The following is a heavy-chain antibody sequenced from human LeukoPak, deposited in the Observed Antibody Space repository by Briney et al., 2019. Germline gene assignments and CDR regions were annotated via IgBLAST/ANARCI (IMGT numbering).Heavy chain of an antibody. D-gene: IGHD6-13*01. CDR1: GFPFSSYA. V-gene: IGHV3-23*01. J-gene: IGHJ4*02. CDR3: AKVFGIAAAAWGYFDY. Sequence: GGSLRLSCAASGFPFSSYAMSWVRPAPGKGLEWVSAISGSGGSTYYADSVKGRFTISRDNSKNTLYLQMNSLRAEDTAVYYCAKVFGIAAAAWGYFDYWGQGTLVTVSS. CDR2: ISGSGGST.